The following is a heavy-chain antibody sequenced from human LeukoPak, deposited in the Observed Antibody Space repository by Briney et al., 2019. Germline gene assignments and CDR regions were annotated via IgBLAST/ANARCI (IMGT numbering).Heavy chain of an antibody. CDR3: AREGTYYDFWSGYSDPVYYFDY. J-gene: IGHJ4*02. CDR2: IYYSGST. CDR1: GGSISSHY. D-gene: IGHD3-3*01. Sequence: SETLSLTCTVCGGSISSHYWSWIRQPPGKGLEWIGYIYYSGSTNYNPSLKSRVTISVDTSKNQFSLKLSSVTAADTAVYYCAREGTYYDFWSGYSDPVYYFDYWGQGTLVTVSS. V-gene: IGHV4-59*11.